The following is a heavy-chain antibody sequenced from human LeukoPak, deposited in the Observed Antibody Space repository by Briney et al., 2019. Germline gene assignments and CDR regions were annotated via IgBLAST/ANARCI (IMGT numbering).Heavy chain of an antibody. V-gene: IGHV3-23*01. CDR1: GFTFSTYA. CDR3: VKQRGIYLDFDY. J-gene: IGHJ4*02. D-gene: IGHD1-26*01. CDR2: IDAGGGTT. Sequence: GGSLRLSCAASGFTFSTYAMTWVRQAPGKGLEWVSRIDAGGGTTFYADSVKGRFTISRDNSKSTLSLQMDSLRAEDTAVYYCVKQRGIYLDFDYWGQGTLVTVSS.